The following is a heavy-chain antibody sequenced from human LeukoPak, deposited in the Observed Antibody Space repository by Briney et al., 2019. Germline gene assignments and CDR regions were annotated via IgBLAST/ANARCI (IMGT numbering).Heavy chain of an antibody. CDR2: IDGVSADTT. J-gene: IGHJ4*02. Sequence: GGSLRPSCAPSGPTFSTIAMSWVRPAPGRGREWASAIDGVSADTTYYTASVKGRFTISRDNSKSTLYLQMNSLRAEDTAVYYCAHCSGGSRYHPHDNWGQGTLVTVSS. D-gene: IGHD2-15*01. CDR1: GPTFSTIA. CDR3: AHCSGGSRYHPHDN. V-gene: IGHV3-23*01.